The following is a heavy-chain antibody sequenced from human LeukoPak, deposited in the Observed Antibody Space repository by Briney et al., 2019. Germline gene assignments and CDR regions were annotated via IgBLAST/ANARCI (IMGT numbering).Heavy chain of an antibody. V-gene: IGHV3-21*01. CDR3: ASIVYSRYDSNDY. D-gene: IGHD5-12*01. CDR1: GFTFSSYS. Sequence: GGSLRLSCAASGFTFSSYSMNWVRQAAGKVLGWVASISSSSSYIYYADPVKGRFTLPRETAKKSLYLQMHSLRAEDTAVYYCASIVYSRYDSNDYWAQGTLVTVSS. CDR2: ISSSSSYI. J-gene: IGHJ4*02.